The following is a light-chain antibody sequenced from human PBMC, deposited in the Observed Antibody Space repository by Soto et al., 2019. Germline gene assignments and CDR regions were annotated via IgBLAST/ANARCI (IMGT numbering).Light chain of an antibody. CDR1: QSVSNNY. J-gene: IGKJ2*01. V-gene: IGKV3-20*01. Sequence: EVVLTQSPGTLSLSPGERATLSCRASQSVSNNYLAWYQQKPGQSPKLLIFGSSDRATGIPDRFSGSGSGTDFPLTIRSLEPEDCAVYYCQQYGSSPPYTFGQGTKLEIK. CDR2: GSS. CDR3: QQYGSSPPYT.